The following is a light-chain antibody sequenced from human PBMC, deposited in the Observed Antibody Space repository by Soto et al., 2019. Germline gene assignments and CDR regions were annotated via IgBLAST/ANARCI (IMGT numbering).Light chain of an antibody. V-gene: IGLV1-40*01. CDR2: GNN. CDR3: QSYDSRVSGSTF. J-gene: IGLJ1*01. CDR1: RAAYD. Sequence: QSVLTQPPSVSGAPGQRVTISCTGSRAAYDVHWYQQVPGTAPKLLIYGNNNRPSGVPERFSGSKSGTSASLAITGLQAEDEADFSCQSYDSRVSGSTFFGIGTKVTVL.